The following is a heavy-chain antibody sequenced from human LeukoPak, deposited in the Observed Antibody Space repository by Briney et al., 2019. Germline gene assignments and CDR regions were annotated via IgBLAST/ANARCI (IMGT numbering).Heavy chain of an antibody. J-gene: IGHJ4*02. V-gene: IGHV5-51*01. CDR2: IYLGYSDT. D-gene: IGHD1-26*01. CDR3: ARQSPRDSGLPFDS. CDR1: GYSSSYYW. Sequence: GGSLKISWKGLGYSSSYYWIGWVRQMPGKGVEWMGIIYLGYSDTRYSPSFQGQITISADKSITTAYLQWGSLKASDAAIYYCARQSPRDSGLPFDSWGQGTLVTVPS.